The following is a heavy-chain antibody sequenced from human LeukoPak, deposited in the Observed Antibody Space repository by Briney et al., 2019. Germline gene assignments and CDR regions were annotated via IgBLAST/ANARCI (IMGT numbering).Heavy chain of an antibody. D-gene: IGHD3-10*01. CDR1: GGSISSSNW. CDR3: ARRSGSGSYYSKNFDY. V-gene: IGHV4-4*02. CDR2: IYHSGST. J-gene: IGHJ4*02. Sequence: SETLSLTCAVSGGSISSSNWWSWVRQPPGKGLEWTGEIYHSGSTNYNPSLKSRVTISVDKSENQFSLKLSSVTAADTAVYYCARRSGSGSYYSKNFDYWGQGTLVTVSS.